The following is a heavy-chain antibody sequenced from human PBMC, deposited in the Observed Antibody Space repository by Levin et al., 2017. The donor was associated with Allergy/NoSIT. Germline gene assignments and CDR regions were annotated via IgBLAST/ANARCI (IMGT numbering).Heavy chain of an antibody. V-gene: IGHV3-30-3*01. J-gene: IGHJ4*02. CDR3: ARDRVIAVPGTIPAY. CDR1: GFTFSSYA. Sequence: GGSLRLSCAASGFTFSSYAMHWVRQAPGKGLEWVAVMSYGGSNKYYTDSVKGRFTISRDNSKNTLYLQMNSLRAEDTAVYYCARDRVIAVPGTIPAYWGQGTLVTVSS. D-gene: IGHD6-13*01. CDR2: MSYGGSNK.